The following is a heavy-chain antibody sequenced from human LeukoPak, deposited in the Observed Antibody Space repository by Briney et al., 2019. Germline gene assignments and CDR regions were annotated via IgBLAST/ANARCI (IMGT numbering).Heavy chain of an antibody. CDR1: GGSMTGTSYY. V-gene: IGHV4-39*01. D-gene: IGHD4-23*01. CDR3: ATEYGDYGGVH. CDR2: IYYSGST. Sequence: SATLSLTCTVSGGSMTGTSYYWGWSRQPPGKGLEWLGNIYYSGSTYYNPSLKSQVAISVDTSKNQFSLNLRSVTAADTAVYYCATEYGDYGGVHWGQGTLVTVSS. J-gene: IGHJ4*02.